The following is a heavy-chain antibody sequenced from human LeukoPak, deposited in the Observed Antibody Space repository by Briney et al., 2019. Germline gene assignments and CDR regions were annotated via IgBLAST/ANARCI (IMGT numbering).Heavy chain of an antibody. J-gene: IGHJ4*02. CDR3: ARLQQWLVPDY. D-gene: IGHD6-19*01. CDR1: GGSISSSSYY. CDR2: IYYSGST. V-gene: IGHV4-39*01. Sequence: SETLSLTCTVSGGSISSSSYYWGWLRQPPGKGLEWIGSIYYSGSTYYNPSLKSRVTISVDTSKNQFSLKLSSVTAADTAVYYCARLQQWLVPDYWGQGTLVTVSS.